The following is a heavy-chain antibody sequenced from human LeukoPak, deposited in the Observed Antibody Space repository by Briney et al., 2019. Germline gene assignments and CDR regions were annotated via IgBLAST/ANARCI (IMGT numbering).Heavy chain of an antibody. Sequence: GGSLRLSCAASGFTVSSNYMSWVRQTPGKGLGWVSVLYSDGSTNYADSVKGRFIISRDNSKNTLYLQMNSLRVEDTAVYYCAREIGRGRISPYFDYWGQGTLVTVSS. CDR2: LYSDGST. J-gene: IGHJ4*02. CDR1: GFTVSSNY. CDR3: AREIGRGRISPYFDY. V-gene: IGHV3-66*01. D-gene: IGHD3-10*01.